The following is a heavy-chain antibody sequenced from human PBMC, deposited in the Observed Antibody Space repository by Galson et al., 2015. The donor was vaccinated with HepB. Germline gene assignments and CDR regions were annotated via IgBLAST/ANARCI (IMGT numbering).Heavy chain of an antibody. CDR3: AKGGPGRIGMMINGSLGFDP. CDR2: ISYDGSFR. J-gene: IGHJ5*02. CDR1: GFSFSNYA. Sequence: SLRLSCASSGFSFSNYAIHWVRQAPGKGLEWMAVISYDGSFRYYSDSVKGRFTVSRDPSRSILYLQMNSLRVDDTAVYYCAKGGPGRIGMMINGSLGFDPWGQGTLVIVPS. V-gene: IGHV3-30*18. D-gene: IGHD3-16*01.